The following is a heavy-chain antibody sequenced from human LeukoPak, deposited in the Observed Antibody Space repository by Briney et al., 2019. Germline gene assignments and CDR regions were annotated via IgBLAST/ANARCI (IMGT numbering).Heavy chain of an antibody. Sequence: SETLSLTCTVSGVSISSYYWTWIRQPPGKGLEWIGYIYYSGNTNYNPSLKSRVTISIDTSKNQLSLKLSSVTAADTAVYYCSRHQAVLGGAFDLWGQGTLVTVSS. CDR2: IYYSGNT. J-gene: IGHJ3*01. D-gene: IGHD3-16*01. V-gene: IGHV4-59*08. CDR1: GVSISSYY. CDR3: SRHQAVLGGAFDL.